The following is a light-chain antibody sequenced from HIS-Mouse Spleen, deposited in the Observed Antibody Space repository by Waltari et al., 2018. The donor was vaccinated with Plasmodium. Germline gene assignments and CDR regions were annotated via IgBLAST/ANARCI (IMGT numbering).Light chain of an antibody. Sequence: QSALTQPPSASGSPGQSVTISCTGTSSAVGGYNYVSCYQQHPGKAPTLMINDVSKRPSGGPERFPGSKFGNTASLTVSGLQAEDEADYYCSSYAGSNNLVFGGGTKLTVL. J-gene: IGLJ2*01. CDR2: DVS. V-gene: IGLV2-8*01. CDR1: SSAVGGYNY. CDR3: SSYAGSNNLV.